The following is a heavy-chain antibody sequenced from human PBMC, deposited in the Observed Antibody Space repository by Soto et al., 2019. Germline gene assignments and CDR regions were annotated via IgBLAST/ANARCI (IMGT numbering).Heavy chain of an antibody. CDR2: IDHSGIT. CDR3: ARGVSVTLAVQGGAPDKNYFDS. V-gene: IGHV4-34*04. D-gene: IGHD1-26*01. J-gene: IGHJ4*02. Sequence: SDTLSLTCAVSGASFSGFYWSWIRQSPGKGLEWIGEIDHSGITNHNTALKSRATMSVDTSKNQFSLKLRSVTAADTAVYYCARGVSVTLAVQGGAPDKNYFDSWSQGTLVTVSS. CDR1: GASFSGFY.